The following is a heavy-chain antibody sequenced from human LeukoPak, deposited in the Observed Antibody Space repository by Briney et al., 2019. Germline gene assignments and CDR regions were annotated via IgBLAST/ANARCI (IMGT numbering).Heavy chain of an antibody. D-gene: IGHD3-22*01. Sequence: SETLSLTCTVSGGSISSYYWSWIRQPPGKGLEWVGYIYYSGSTNYNPSLKSRVTISVDTSKNQFSLKLSSVTAADTAVYYCARATYLYDSSLTIFDYWGQGTLVTVSS. CDR3: ARATYLYDSSLTIFDY. J-gene: IGHJ4*02. CDR2: IYYSGST. CDR1: GGSISSYY. V-gene: IGHV4-59*01.